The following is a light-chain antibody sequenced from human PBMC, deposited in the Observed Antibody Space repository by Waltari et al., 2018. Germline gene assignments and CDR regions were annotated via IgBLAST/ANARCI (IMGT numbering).Light chain of an antibody. V-gene: IGLV4-69*01. CDR1: SGHTNYA. CDR3: QTWGAGFWV. CDR2: VNTDGTH. Sequence: QLVLTQSSSASASLGASVKLTCTLSSGHTNYAIAWHQQKPGQGPRYLMKVNTDGTHTRADGIPDRFSGSSSGAGRYLTISTLQFEDEADYYCQTWGAGFWVFGGGTRLTVL. J-gene: IGLJ3*02.